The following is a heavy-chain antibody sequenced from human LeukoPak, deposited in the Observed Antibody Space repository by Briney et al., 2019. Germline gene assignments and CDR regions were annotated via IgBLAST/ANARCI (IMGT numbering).Heavy chain of an antibody. CDR3: ARDGQSKNYYYYYYIDV. CDR1: GGSISRYY. CDR2: IHTSGCT. V-gene: IGHV4-4*07. Sequence: SETLSLTCTVSGGSISRYYWSWMRQPAAKGLEWIGRIHTSGCTNYHPSLKSRVSMSVDTSNNQFSLKLSSVTAADTAVYYCARDGQSKNYYYYYYIDVWGKGTTVTVAS. J-gene: IGHJ6*03.